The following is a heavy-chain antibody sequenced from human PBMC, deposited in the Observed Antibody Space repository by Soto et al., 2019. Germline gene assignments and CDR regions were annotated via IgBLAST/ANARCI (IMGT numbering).Heavy chain of an antibody. V-gene: IGHV3-7*03. Sequence: GGSLRLSCVASGFTFTTYWMSWFRQAPGKWLEWVASINPDGTKRFYVDSVQGRFTISRDDAKNSVFLQMISLRAEDTAVYYCVRWESSGWYLGIWGQGTLVTVSS. D-gene: IGHD6-19*01. J-gene: IGHJ4*02. CDR1: GFTFTTYW. CDR3: VRWESSGWYLGI. CDR2: INPDGTKR.